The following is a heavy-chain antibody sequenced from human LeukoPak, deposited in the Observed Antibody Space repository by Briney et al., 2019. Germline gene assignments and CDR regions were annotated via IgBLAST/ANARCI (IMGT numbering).Heavy chain of an antibody. D-gene: IGHD3-22*01. CDR1: GFTFSNAW. CDR3: TNARYDSSGYTAFDY. V-gene: IGHV3-15*01. CDR2: IKSKTDGGTT. J-gene: IGHJ4*02. Sequence: GGSLRLSCAASGFTFSNAWMSWVRQAPGKGLEWVGRIKSKTDGGTTDYAAPVKGRFTISRDDSKNTLYLQMNSLKTEDTAVYYCTNARYDSSGYTAFDYWGQGTLVTVSS.